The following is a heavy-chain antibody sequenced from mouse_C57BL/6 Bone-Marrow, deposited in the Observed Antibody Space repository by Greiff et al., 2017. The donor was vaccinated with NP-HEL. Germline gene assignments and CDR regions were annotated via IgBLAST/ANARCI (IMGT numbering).Heavy chain of an antibody. J-gene: IGHJ3*01. D-gene: IGHD1-1*01. CDR3: ARPPYYYCSSWFAY. CDR2: IYPRSGNT. Sequence: QVQLKQSGAELARPGASVKLSCKASGYTFTGYGISWVKQRTGQGLEWIGEIYPRSGNTYYNEKFKGKATLTADKSSSTAYMELRSLTSEDSAVQFCARPPYYYCSSWFAYWGQGTLVTVSA. CDR1: GYTFTGYG. V-gene: IGHV1-81*01.